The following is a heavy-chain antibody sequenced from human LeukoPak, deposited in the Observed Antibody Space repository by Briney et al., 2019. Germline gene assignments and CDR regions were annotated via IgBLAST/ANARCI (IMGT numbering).Heavy chain of an antibody. V-gene: IGHV4-39*07. J-gene: IGHJ4*02. Sequence: SETLSLTCTVSGGSISSSSYYWGWIRQPPGKGLEWIGSIYYSGSANYNPSLKSRVIISVDTSKNQFSLKLSPVTAADTALYYCARDRGTWNDDGFDYWGQGTLVTVSS. CDR1: GGSISSSSYY. D-gene: IGHD1-1*01. CDR2: IYYSGSA. CDR3: ARDRGTWNDDGFDY.